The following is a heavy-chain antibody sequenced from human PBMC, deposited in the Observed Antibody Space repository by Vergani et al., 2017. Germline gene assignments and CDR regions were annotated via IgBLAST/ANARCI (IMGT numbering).Heavy chain of an antibody. D-gene: IGHD6-13*01. CDR3: ARVIAAAGTGWDWFDP. V-gene: IGHV1-46*03. Sequence: QVQLVQSGAEVKKPGASVKVSCKASGYTFTSYYMHWVRQAPGQGLEWMGIINPSGGSTSYAQKLQGRVTMTRDTSTSTVYMELSSLRSEDTAVYYCARVIAAAGTGWDWFDPWGQGTLVTVSS. J-gene: IGHJ5*02. CDR1: GYTFTSYY. CDR2: INPSGGST.